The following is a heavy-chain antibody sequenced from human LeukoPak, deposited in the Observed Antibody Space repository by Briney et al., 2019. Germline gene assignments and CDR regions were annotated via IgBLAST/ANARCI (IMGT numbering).Heavy chain of an antibody. J-gene: IGHJ5*02. Sequence: SQTLSLTCTVSGGSISSGDYYWSWIRQPPGKGLEWIGYIYYSGSIYYNSSLKSRVTISLDTSKNQFSLKLSPVTAADTAVYYCASRTYYYDSSGPFNWFDPWGQGTLVTVSS. D-gene: IGHD3-22*01. CDR2: IYYSGSI. CDR1: GGSISSGDYY. CDR3: ASRTYYYDSSGPFNWFDP. V-gene: IGHV4-30-4*08.